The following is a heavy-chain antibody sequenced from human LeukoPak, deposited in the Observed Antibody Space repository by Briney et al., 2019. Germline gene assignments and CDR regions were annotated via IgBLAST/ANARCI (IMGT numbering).Heavy chain of an antibody. V-gene: IGHV1-18*01. D-gene: IGHD4-17*01. CDR2: ISAYNGNT. Sequence: ASVKVSCKASGYTFTSYGISWVRQAPGQGLEWMGWISAYNGNTNYAQKLQGRVTMTTDTSTSTAYMELRSLRSDDTAVYYCARDPLKATTVTTYYYYGMDVWGQGTTVTVSS. CDR1: GYTFTSYG. CDR3: ARDPLKATTVTTYYYYGMDV. J-gene: IGHJ6*02.